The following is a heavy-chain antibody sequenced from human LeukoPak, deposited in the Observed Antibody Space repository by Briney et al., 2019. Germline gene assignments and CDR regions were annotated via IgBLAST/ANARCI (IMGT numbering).Heavy chain of an antibody. CDR2: IWYDGSNK. V-gene: IGHV3-33*06. CDR3: AKERGYSGYDDEKDFDY. CDR1: GFTFSSYG. J-gene: IGHJ4*02. D-gene: IGHD5-12*01. Sequence: GGSLRLSCAASGFTFSSYGMHWVRQAPGKGLEWVAVIWYDGSNKYYADSVKGRFTISRDNSKNTLYLQMNSLRAEDTAVYYCAKERGYSGYDDEKDFDYWGQGTLVTVS.